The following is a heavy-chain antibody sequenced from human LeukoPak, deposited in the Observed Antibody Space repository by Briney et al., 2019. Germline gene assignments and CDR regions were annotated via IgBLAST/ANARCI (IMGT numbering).Heavy chain of an antibody. CDR2: ISSNGDST. V-gene: IGHV3-64D*09. Sequence: SGGSLRLSCSASGFTFSSYAMHWVRQAPGKGLEYVSTISSNGDSTYYADSVTGRFTISRDNSKNTLYLQMSSLRAEDTAVYYCVKGRASYYFDYWGQGTLVTVSS. CDR1: GFTFSSYA. J-gene: IGHJ4*02. CDR3: VKGRASYYFDY.